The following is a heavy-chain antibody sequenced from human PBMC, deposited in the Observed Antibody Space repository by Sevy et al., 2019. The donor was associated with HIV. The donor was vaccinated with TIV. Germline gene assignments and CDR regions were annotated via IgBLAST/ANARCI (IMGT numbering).Heavy chain of an antibody. D-gene: IGHD6-19*01. CDR1: GVSISSGTNY. CDR2: IYYGGST. Sequence: SETLSLTCTVSGVSISSGTNYWGWIRQPPGKGLEWIGSIYYGGSTYYNPSLKSRVTVSADTSTNQFSLKLTSVTVADTAVYYCARQRGGWYEYDASDVWGQGTMVTVSS. V-gene: IGHV4-39*01. CDR3: ARQRGGWYEYDASDV. J-gene: IGHJ3*01.